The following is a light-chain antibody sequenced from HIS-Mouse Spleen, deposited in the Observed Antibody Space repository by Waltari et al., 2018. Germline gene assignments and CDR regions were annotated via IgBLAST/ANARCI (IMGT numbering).Light chain of an antibody. Sequence: DIQMTQSPSSLSASVGDRVTITCRASQSISSYLAGYQQKPGKAPKLLIYAASTLQSGVPSRFSGSGSGTEFTLTISSLQPEDFATYYCQQLNSYPPTFGQGTKVEIK. CDR3: QQLNSYPPT. CDR1: QSISSY. CDR2: AAS. J-gene: IGKJ1*01. V-gene: IGKV1-9*01.